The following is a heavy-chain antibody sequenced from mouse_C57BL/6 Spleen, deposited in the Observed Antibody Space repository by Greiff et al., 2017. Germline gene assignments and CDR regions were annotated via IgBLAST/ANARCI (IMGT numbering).Heavy chain of an antibody. Sequence: QVQLQQPGAELVQPGASVKLSCKASGYTFTSYWMHWVKQRPGQGLEWIGMIHPNSGSTNYNEKLKSKATLTVEKSSSTAYMQLSSLRSEDSAVYYCARSVVYVGYFDDWGQGTTLTVSS. J-gene: IGHJ2*01. CDR2: IHPNSGST. D-gene: IGHD1-3*01. CDR3: ARSVVYVGYFDD. CDR1: GYTFTSYW. V-gene: IGHV1-64*01.